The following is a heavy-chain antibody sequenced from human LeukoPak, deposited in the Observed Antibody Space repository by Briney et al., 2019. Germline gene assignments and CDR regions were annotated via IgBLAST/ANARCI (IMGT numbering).Heavy chain of an antibody. Sequence: GGSLRLSCAASGFTFSRYAMSWVRQAPGKGLECASVISGSGGRTNYADSVKGRFTISRDNSKNTLYLQMNSLRAEDTAVYYCARDADTSGHYSFFDYWGQGTLVTVSS. D-gene: IGHD3-22*01. CDR3: ARDADTSGHYSFFDY. CDR1: GFTFSRYA. J-gene: IGHJ4*02. CDR2: ISGSGGRT. V-gene: IGHV3-23*01.